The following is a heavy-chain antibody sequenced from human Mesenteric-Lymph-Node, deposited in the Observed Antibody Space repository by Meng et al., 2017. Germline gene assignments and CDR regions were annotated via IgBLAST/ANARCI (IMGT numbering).Heavy chain of an antibody. CDR2: ISSSSSYI. Sequence: GGSLRLSCAASGFTFSSYGMHWVRQAPGKGLEWVSSISSSSSYIYYADSVKGRFTISRDNAKNSLYLQMNSLRAEDTAVYYCARVDGGNCSGGSCYLLFGWFDPWGQGTLVTVSS. CDR1: GFTFSSYG. CDR3: ARVDGGNCSGGSCYLLFGWFDP. D-gene: IGHD2-15*01. J-gene: IGHJ5*02. V-gene: IGHV3-21*01.